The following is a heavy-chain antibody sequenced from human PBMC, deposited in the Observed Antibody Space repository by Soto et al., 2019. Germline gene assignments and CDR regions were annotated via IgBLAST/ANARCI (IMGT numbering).Heavy chain of an antibody. Sequence: SETLSLTCNVSGISISSYYWSWIRQPPGKGLEWIGYVYYTGSTLYNPSLKSRVTISVDMSKKEFSLWLSSVLAADTAVYYCARTRMIESWIDSWGQGTPVTVSS. J-gene: IGHJ4*02. CDR1: GISISSYY. D-gene: IGHD3-16*01. V-gene: IGHV4-59*01. CDR2: VYYTGST. CDR3: ARTRMIESWIDS.